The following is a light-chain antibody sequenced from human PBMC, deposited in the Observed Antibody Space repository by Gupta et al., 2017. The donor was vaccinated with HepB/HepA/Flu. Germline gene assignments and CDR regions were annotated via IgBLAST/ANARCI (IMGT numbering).Light chain of an antibody. J-gene: IGLJ2*01. CDR3: QTWDSTTVA. V-gene: IGLV3-1*01. CDR2: ENN. Sequence: SSELTQPPSVSVSPGQTASITCSGDKLGNKYAYWFQQKPGQSPVLVIYENNKRPSGIPERFSGSNSGNTASLTISGTQAMDEADYYCQTWDSTTVAFGGGTKLTVL. CDR1: KLGNKY.